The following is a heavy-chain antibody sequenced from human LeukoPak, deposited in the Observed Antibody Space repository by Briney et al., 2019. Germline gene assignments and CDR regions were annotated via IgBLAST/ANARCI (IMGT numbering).Heavy chain of an antibody. CDR3: ASGSSGYYRFDY. Sequence: SETLSLTCTVSGGPISSSFYYWGWMRQPPGKGLEGSVSIYYSGSTYYNPSIESRVTISVDTSENQFSLKLSSVTAADTAVYYCASGSSGYYRFDYWGQGTLVTVSS. CDR2: IYYSGST. CDR1: GGPISSSFYY. J-gene: IGHJ4*02. D-gene: IGHD3-22*01. V-gene: IGHV4-39*01.